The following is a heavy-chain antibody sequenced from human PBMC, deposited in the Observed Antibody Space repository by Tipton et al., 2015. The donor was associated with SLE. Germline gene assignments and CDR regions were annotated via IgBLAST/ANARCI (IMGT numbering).Heavy chain of an antibody. CDR3: ARGLGGVTLHWFDP. CDR1: GGSISSYY. D-gene: IGHD3-16*01. V-gene: IGHV4-4*07. J-gene: IGHJ5*02. Sequence: TLSLTCTVSGGSISSYYWSWIRQPAGKGLEWIGRIYTSGSTNYNPSLKSRVTMSVDTSKNQFSLKLSSVTAADTAVYYCARGLGGVTLHWFDPWGQGTLVTVSS. CDR2: IYTSGST.